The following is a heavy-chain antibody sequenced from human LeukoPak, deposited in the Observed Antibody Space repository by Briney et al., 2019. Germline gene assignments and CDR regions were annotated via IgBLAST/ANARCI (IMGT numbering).Heavy chain of an antibody. CDR1: GYTFTSYD. CDR2: MNPNSGNT. Sequence: ASVKVSCKASGYTFTSYDINWVRQATGQGLEWMGWMNPNSGNTGYAQKFQGRVTITRNTSISTAYMELSSLRSEDTAVSYCARGAGWGYVFGSGYRNNVFDIWAKGKMVTVSS. J-gene: IGHJ3*02. D-gene: IGHD3-3*01. V-gene: IGHV1-8*03. CDR3: ARGAGWGYVFGSGYRNNVFDI.